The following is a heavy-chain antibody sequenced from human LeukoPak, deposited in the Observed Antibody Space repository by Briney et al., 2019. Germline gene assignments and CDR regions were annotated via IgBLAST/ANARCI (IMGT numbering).Heavy chain of an antibody. CDR1: GGSIGSYY. J-gene: IGHJ5*02. V-gene: IGHV4-59*01. CDR3: ARQYTYASNWFDP. D-gene: IGHD5-18*01. CDR2: IYNTGTT. Sequence: SETLPLTCTVSGGSIGSYYWSWIRQPPGKGLEWIGYIYNTGTTKYNPSLKSRVTILVDTSNNQFSLKLTSVTAADTAVYYCARQYTYASNWFDPWGRGTLVTVSS.